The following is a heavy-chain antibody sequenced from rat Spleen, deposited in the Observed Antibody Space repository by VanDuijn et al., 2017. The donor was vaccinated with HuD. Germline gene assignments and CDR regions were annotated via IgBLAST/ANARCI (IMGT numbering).Heavy chain of an antibody. CDR2: ISSGGST. CDR3: ARDQDAQFDY. D-gene: IGHD3-1*01. CDR1: GFSLIRNG. Sequence: QVQLKESGPGLVQPSQTLSLTCTVSGFSLIRNGVSWVRQPPGKGLEWIAAISSGGSTYFNSALKSRLSISRDTSKSQVFLKMNSLQTEDIATYYCARDQDAQFDYWGQGVMVTVSS. V-gene: IGHV2S12*01. J-gene: IGHJ2*01.